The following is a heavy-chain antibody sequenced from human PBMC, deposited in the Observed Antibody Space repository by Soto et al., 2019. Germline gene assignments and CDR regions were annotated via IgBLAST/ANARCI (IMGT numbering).Heavy chain of an antibody. CDR1: GGSISSGGYS. V-gene: IGHV4-30-2*01. CDR3: ARVPGP. J-gene: IGHJ5*02. Sequence: QLQLQESGSGLVKPSQTLSLTCAVSGGSISSGGYSWSWIRQPPGKGLEWIGYIYHSGSTYYNPSPXRXFTISVDRSKNQSSLKLSSVTAADTAVYYCARVPGPWGQGTLVTVSS. CDR2: IYHSGST.